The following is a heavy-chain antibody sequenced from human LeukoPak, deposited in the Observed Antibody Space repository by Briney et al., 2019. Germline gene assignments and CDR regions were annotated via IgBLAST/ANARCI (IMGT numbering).Heavy chain of an antibody. CDR3: SRLSHVAGAPKVSWFDP. D-gene: IGHD1-26*01. V-gene: IGHV4-38-2*02. Sequence: PSETLSLTCTVSAYSISDGWVWGMIRQPPGKGLEWIGSIYHSGTTYYNPSLKSRVTMSVDTSNNQFSLKLTSVTAVDTAMYYCSRLSHVAGAPKVSWFDPWGQGTLVTVSS. CDR2: IYHSGTT. J-gene: IGHJ5*02. CDR1: AYSISDGWV.